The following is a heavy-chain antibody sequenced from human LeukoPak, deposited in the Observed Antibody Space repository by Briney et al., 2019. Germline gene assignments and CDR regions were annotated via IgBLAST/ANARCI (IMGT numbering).Heavy chain of an antibody. V-gene: IGHV4-38-2*02. Sequence: SETLSLTCAVYGGSFSGYYWGWIRQPPGKGLEWIGSIYHSGSTYYNPSLKRRVTISVDTSKNQFSLKLSSVTAADTAVYYCARDHSYYYDSSGYYPAAAFDIWGQGTMVTVSS. CDR2: IYHSGST. D-gene: IGHD3-22*01. CDR3: ARDHSYYYDSSGYYPAAAFDI. J-gene: IGHJ3*02. CDR1: GGSFSGYY.